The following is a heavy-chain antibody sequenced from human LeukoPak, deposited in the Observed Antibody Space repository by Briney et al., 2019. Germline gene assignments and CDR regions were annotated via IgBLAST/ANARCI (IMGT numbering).Heavy chain of an antibody. D-gene: IGHD5-12*01. CDR3: ARTVDTAATADAFDI. V-gene: IGHV4-38-2*01. Sequence: VKPSETLSLTCAVSGYSISSGYYWGWTRQPPGKGLEWIGTIYHSGSTYYNPSLKSRVTISIDTSKNQFSLKLSSVTAADTAVYYCARTVDTAATADAFDIWGQGTMVTVSS. J-gene: IGHJ3*02. CDR2: IYHSGST. CDR1: GYSISSGYY.